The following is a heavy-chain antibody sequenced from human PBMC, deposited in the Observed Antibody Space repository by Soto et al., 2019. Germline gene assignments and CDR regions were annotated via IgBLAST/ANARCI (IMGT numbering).Heavy chain of an antibody. D-gene: IGHD1-26*01. Sequence: EVQLVESGGGVVQPGGSLRLSCTASGFTFNTHWMHWGRQAPGKGLEWVSRIYFDGITTNYADSVKGRLTVSLDNAKNTVYLHVNTLRDEDTAVYYCARGGAMGVDYWGQGTLVTVSS. CDR3: ARGGAMGVDY. J-gene: IGHJ4*02. V-gene: IGHV3-74*01. CDR1: GFTFNTHW. CDR2: IYFDGITT.